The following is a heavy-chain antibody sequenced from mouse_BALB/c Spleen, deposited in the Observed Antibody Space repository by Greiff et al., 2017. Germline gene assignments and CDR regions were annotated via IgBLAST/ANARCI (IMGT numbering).Heavy chain of an antibody. D-gene: IGHD1-2*01. CDR2: IYPGGGYT. J-gene: IGHJ4*01. CDR1: GYTFTNYW. CDR3: ASGSLITTATSAMDY. V-gene: IGHV1-63*02. Sequence: VKLMESGAELVRPGTSVKISCKASGYTFTNYWLGWVKQRPGHGLEWIGDIYPGGGYTNYNEKFKGKATLTADTSSSTAYMQLSSLTSEDSAVYFCASGSLITTATSAMDYWGQGTSVNVSS.